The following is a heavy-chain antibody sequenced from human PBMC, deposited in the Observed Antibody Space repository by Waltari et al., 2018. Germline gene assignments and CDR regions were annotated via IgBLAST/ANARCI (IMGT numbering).Heavy chain of an antibody. CDR1: GYSISRGYY. Sequence: QVQLQESGPGLVKPSETLSLPCAVSGYSISRGYYWGWIRQPPGKGLEWIGRIYHSGSTYYNPSLKSRVTISVDTSKNQFSLKLSSVTAADTAVYYCAIGKGDAFDIWGQGTMVTVSS. CDR2: IYHSGST. D-gene: IGHD3-10*01. J-gene: IGHJ3*02. V-gene: IGHV4-38-2*01. CDR3: AIGKGDAFDI.